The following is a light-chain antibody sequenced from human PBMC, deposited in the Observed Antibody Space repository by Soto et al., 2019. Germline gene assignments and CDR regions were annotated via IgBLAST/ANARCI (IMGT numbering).Light chain of an antibody. CDR3: AAWDDSLSGVV. V-gene: IGLV1-47*01. CDR1: SSNIGSNY. Sequence: QLVLTQPPSASGTPGQRVTISCSGSSSNIGSNYVYWYQQIPGTSPKVLIYRNNQRPSGVPDRFSGSKSGTSAFLAMSGLRSEDEADYYCAAWDDSLSGVVFGGGTKLTVL. J-gene: IGLJ2*01. CDR2: RNN.